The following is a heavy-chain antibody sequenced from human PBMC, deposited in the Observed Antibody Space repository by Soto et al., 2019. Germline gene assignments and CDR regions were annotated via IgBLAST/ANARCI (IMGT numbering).Heavy chain of an antibody. Sequence: PSETLSLTCTVSGGSISSGGYYWSWIRQHPGKGLEWIGYIYYSGSTYYNPSLKSRVTISVDTSKNQFSLKLSSATAADTAVYYCARDLYDILTGYYTDYYGMDVWGQGTTVTVSS. V-gene: IGHV4-31*02. J-gene: IGHJ6*02. CDR1: GGSISSGGYY. D-gene: IGHD3-9*01. CDR3: ARDLYDILTGYYTDYYGMDV. CDR2: IYYSGST.